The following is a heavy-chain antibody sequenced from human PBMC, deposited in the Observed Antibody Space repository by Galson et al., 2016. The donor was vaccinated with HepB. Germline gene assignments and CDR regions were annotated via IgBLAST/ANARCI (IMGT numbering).Heavy chain of an antibody. CDR2: TYYRFKWYS. J-gene: IGHJ5*01. CDR3: VRGAAGHGNGWYDS. Sequence: CAISGDSVSSTRAAWNWIRQSPSRGLEWLGRTYYRFKWYSDYAPSVKSRISVTADTSRNQVTLQLTSVTPEDTAVYYCVRGAAGHGNGWYDSWGQGTQVTVSS. CDR1: GDSVSSTRAA. V-gene: IGHV6-1*01. D-gene: IGHD2-15*01.